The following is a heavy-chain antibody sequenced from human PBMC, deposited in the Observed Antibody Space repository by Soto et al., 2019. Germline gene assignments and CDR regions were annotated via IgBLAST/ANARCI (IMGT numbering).Heavy chain of an antibody. D-gene: IGHD3-10*01. CDR1: GYPFAKYG. J-gene: IGHJ5*02. CDR2: IRPDNGNT. Sequence: QLQLVQSGAEVKRPGASVRVSCEASGYPFAKYGISWIRQAPGQGLEWMGWIRPDNGNTEYAQKLQGRVSMTRDTPSNTDYLEVRSLRSDDTAMYYCATSYASGFDPWGQGTLVSVSS. V-gene: IGHV1-18*04. CDR3: ATSYASGFDP.